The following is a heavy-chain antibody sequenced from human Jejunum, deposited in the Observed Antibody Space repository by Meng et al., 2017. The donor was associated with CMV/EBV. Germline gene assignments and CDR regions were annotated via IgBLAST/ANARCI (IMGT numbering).Heavy chain of an antibody. CDR2: FNPNGDVT. J-gene: IGHJ4*03. CDR1: GFTFTTYF. CDR3: AREMPMTCYFDQ. D-gene: IGHD3-22*01. Sequence: QVQLVQSGAEVKMPGVSLKLSCETSGFTFTTYFLHWLRQAPGQGLQWMGLFNPNGDVTTYSPRFQGRITLTGDTSTSTLYMELSSLTSDDTAVYYCAREMPMTCYFDQWGQGTLVTVSS. V-gene: IGHV1-46*01.